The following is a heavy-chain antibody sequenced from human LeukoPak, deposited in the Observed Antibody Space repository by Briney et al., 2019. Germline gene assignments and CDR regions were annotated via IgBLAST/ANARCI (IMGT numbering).Heavy chain of an antibody. CDR2: INWSGGST. J-gene: IGHJ4*02. V-gene: IGHV3-20*04. D-gene: IGHD4-17*01. CDR3: AKDAPRDYGDYVIY. CDR1: GYTFDDYG. Sequence: GGSLRLSCAASGYTFDDYGMSWVRQAPGKGLEWVSGINWSGGSTLYADSVKGRFTISRDNAKNSLYVQMNSLRAEDTAVYYCAKDAPRDYGDYVIYWGQGTLVTVSS.